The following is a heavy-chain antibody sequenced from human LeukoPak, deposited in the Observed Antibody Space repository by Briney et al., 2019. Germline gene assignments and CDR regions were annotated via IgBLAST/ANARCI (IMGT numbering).Heavy chain of an antibody. J-gene: IGHJ4*02. V-gene: IGHV3-30*02. CDR3: AKFSYGLLWFGELSHFDY. CDR1: GFTFSSYG. Sequence: GGSLRLSCAASGFTFSSYGMHWVRQAPGKGLEWVAFIRYDGSNKYYADSVKGRFTISRDNSKNTPYLQMNSLRAEDTAVYYCAKFSYGLLWFGELSHFDYWGQGTLVTVSS. D-gene: IGHD3-10*01. CDR2: IRYDGSNK.